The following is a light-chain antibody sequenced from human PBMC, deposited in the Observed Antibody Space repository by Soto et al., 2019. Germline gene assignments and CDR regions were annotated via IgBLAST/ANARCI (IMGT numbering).Light chain of an antibody. J-gene: IGKJ1*01. CDR2: RAS. Sequence: EIVMTQSPATLSVSPGDRATLSCRASQSVDTYVAWYQHKPGQAPRLLIYRASNRATGIPARFSGGGSGTEFTLTISGLQSEDCAVYYCQQYDNWRRTFGQGTKVEIK. V-gene: IGKV3-15*01. CDR3: QQYDNWRRT. CDR1: QSVDTY.